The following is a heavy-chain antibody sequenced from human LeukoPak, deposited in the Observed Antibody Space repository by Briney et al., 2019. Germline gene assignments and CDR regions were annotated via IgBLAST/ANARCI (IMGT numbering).Heavy chain of an antibody. CDR1: GFTFSSHW. CDR2: IKYDASST. Sequence: GGSLRLSCADSGFTFSSHWMHRVRQAPGKGLVWVSRIKYDASSTSYADSVKGRFTISRDNSKNTLYLQMNSLRAEDTAVYYCAKNWLTVAYYYMDVWGKGTTVTVSS. D-gene: IGHD4/OR15-4a*01. CDR3: AKNWLTVAYYYMDV. J-gene: IGHJ6*03. V-gene: IGHV3-74*01.